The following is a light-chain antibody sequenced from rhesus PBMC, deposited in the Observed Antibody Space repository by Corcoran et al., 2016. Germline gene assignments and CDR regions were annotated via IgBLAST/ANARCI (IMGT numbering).Light chain of an antibody. Sequence: DIQMTQSPSSLSASVGDTVTITCRASQGISTYLNWFQQKPGKAPKLLIYAPSSLESGVPSRFIGSGAVTVFTLTISSLQPEEFAVYYCLQHNRYPLTFGGGTKVELK. CDR3: LQHNRYPLT. V-gene: IGKV1-28*03. J-gene: IGKJ4*01. CDR2: APS. CDR1: QGISTY.